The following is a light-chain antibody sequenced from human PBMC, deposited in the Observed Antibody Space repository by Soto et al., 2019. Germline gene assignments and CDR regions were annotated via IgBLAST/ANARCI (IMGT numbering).Light chain of an antibody. CDR2: GAS. CDR1: QSVSSNY. V-gene: IGKV3-20*01. CDR3: QQYHSSPWT. Sequence: EIVLTQSPGTLSLSPGERATLSCRASQSVSSNYLAWYQQKPGQAPRLLIFGASTRATGIPDRFSGSGSGTDFTLTISRLEPEDFAMFYCQQYHSSPWTFGQGTMVEI. J-gene: IGKJ1*01.